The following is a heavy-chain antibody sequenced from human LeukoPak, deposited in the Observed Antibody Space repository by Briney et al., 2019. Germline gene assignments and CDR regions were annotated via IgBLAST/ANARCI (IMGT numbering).Heavy chain of an antibody. CDR1: GYSINSGFY. CDR3: ARGVGLTQGGAFDF. V-gene: IGHV4-38-2*02. D-gene: IGHD3-16*01. CDR2: IYHSGST. Sequence: SETLSLTCTVSGYSINSGFYWGWIRQPPGKGLEWIGSIYHSGSTHYKSSLKSQVTISVDTSKNQLSLKLTSVTAADTAVYYCARGVGLTQGGAFDFWGQGTLVTVSS. J-gene: IGHJ4*02.